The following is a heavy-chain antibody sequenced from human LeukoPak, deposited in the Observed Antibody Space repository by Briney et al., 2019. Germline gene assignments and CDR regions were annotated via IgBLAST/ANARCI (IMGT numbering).Heavy chain of an antibody. D-gene: IGHD2-8*01. CDR2: IYYSGST. CDR3: ARYYCPNGSCQGSDY. CDR1: GGSISSYY. V-gene: IGHV4-59*01. Sequence: SETLSLTCTVSGGSISSYYWSWIRQPPGKGLEWIGYIYYSGSTNYNPSLKSRVTISVDTSKNQFSLKLSSVTAADTAVYYCARYYCPNGSCQGSDYWGQGTLVTVSS. J-gene: IGHJ4*02.